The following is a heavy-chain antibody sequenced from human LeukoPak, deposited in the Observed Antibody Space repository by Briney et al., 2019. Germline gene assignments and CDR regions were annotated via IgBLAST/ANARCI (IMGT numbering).Heavy chain of an antibody. V-gene: IGHV3-48*04. CDR3: ARGYCSSTSCPTTYYYYYGMDV. D-gene: IGHD2-2*01. CDR2: ISSSGSTI. CDR1: GFTFSIYS. Sequence: GGSLRLSCAASGFTFSIYSMNWVRQAPGKGLEWVSYISSSGSTIYYADSVKGRFTISRDNAKNSLYLQMNSLRAEDTAVYYCARGYCSSTSCPTTYYYYYGMDVWGQGTTVTVSS. J-gene: IGHJ6*02.